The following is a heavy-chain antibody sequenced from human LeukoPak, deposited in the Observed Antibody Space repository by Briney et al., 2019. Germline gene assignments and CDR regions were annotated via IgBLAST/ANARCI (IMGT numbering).Heavy chain of an antibody. CDR1: GYTFTGYY. J-gene: IGHJ4*02. Sequence: GASVKVSCKASGYTFTGYYMHWVRQAPGQGLEWMGWINPNSVGTNYPQKFQGRVTMTRDTSISTAYMELSSLRSEDTAVYYCAREDYHDSGSIDYWGQGSLVTVSS. CDR3: AREDYHDSGSIDY. V-gene: IGHV1-2*02. CDR2: INPNSVGT. D-gene: IGHD3-22*01.